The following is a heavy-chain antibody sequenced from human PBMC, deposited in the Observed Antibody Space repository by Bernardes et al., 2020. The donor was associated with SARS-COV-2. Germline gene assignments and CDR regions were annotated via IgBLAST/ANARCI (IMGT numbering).Heavy chain of an antibody. Sequence: SETLSLTCTVSGGSISSYYWSWIRQPPGKGLEWIGYIYYSGSTNYNPSLKSRVTISVDTSKNQFSLKLSSVTAADTAVYYCARDLGVTTSGYYYGMDVWGQGTTVTVSS. CDR1: GGSISSYY. D-gene: IGHD4-17*01. J-gene: IGHJ6*02. CDR2: IYYSGST. CDR3: ARDLGVTTSGYYYGMDV. V-gene: IGHV4-59*01.